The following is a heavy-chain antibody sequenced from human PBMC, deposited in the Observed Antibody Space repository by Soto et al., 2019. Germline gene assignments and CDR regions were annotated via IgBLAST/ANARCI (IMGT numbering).Heavy chain of an antibody. CDR1: GDSVSSNSAT. V-gene: IGHV6-1*01. CDR2: TYYRSKWSN. Sequence: QVLLRQSGPGLVKPSQTLSLTCAISGDSVSSNSATWDWIRQSPSRGLEWLGRTYYRSKWSNDYAVSVNSRITITPDTSKNQFALQLSSVTPDDTAVYYCAKWTGSGGKWGQGTLVTVSS. J-gene: IGHJ4*02. D-gene: IGHD1-1*01. CDR3: AKWTGSGGK.